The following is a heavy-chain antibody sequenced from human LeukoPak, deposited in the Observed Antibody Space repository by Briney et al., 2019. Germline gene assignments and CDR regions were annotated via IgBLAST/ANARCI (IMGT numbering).Heavy chain of an antibody. D-gene: IGHD1-1*01. CDR3: ARHIRHLWRYYFDY. CDR2: INHSGGT. CDR1: GGSISGTNYY. J-gene: IGHJ4*02. Sequence: SETLSLTCTVSGGSISGTNYYWGWIRQSPGKGLEWIGEINHSGGTNYNPSLKSRVTISVDTSKNQFSLKLSSVTAADTAVYYCARHIRHLWRYYFDYWGQGTLVTVSS. V-gene: IGHV4-39*01.